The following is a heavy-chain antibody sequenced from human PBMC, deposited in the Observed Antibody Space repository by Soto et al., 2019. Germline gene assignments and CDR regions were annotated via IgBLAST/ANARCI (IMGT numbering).Heavy chain of an antibody. CDR3: ARGSRHYDILTGYYTYYYYGMDV. CDR2: INHRGSP. D-gene: IGHD3-9*01. Sequence: PSDTLSLTCAVYGGSFSGYYWSWIRQPPGKGLERIGEINHRGSPNYNPSPKTRVTTSAATSKNQLSLRLSYVTAADTAVYYCARGSRHYDILTGYYTYYYYGMDVWGQGTTVTVSS. CDR1: GGSFSGYY. J-gene: IGHJ6*02. V-gene: IGHV4-34*01.